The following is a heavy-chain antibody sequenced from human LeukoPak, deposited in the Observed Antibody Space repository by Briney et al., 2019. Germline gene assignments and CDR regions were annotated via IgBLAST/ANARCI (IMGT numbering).Heavy chain of an antibody. J-gene: IGHJ6*03. CDR2: IYHSGST. Sequence: SETLSLTCTVSGGSISSYYWSWIRQSPGKGLEWIGYIYHSGSTNYKSSLRSRVTISVDTSKNQFSLKLNSVTAADAAVYYCARGNLGGYAYYYHMYVWGKGTTVTVSS. CDR3: ARGNLGGYAYYYHMYV. V-gene: IGHV4-59*01. CDR1: GGSISSYY. D-gene: IGHD3-22*01.